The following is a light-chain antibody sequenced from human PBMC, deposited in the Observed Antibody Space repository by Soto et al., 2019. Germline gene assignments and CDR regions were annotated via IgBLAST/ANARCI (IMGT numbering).Light chain of an antibody. J-gene: IGKJ1*01. Sequence: DIQMTQSPSSLSASVGDRVTIICRASQSVSTRLAWYQQKPGKAPKVLIYDASSWAGGVPSRFTGSGSGTEFTLTINRLQPDDFATYYCQQYSVYWTFGQGTKVDI. CDR1: QSVSTR. V-gene: IGKV1-5*02. CDR3: QQYSVYWT. CDR2: DAS.